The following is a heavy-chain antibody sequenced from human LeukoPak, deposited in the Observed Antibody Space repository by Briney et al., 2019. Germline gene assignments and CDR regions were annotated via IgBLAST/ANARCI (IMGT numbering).Heavy chain of an antibody. V-gene: IGHV3-74*01. CDR1: GFTFSSYW. Sequence: GRSLRLSCAASGFTFSSYWMHWVRQAPGRGLVWVSRINSDGSSTSYADSVKGRFTISRDNAKNTLYLQMNSLRAEDMAVYYCVREQQLGLIDYWGQGTLVTVSS. D-gene: IGHD6-13*01. CDR3: VREQQLGLIDY. CDR2: INSDGSST. J-gene: IGHJ4*02.